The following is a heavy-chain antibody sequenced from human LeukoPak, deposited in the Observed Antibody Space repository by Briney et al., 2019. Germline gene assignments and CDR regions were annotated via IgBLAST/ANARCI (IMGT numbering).Heavy chain of an antibody. D-gene: IGHD5-24*01. V-gene: IGHV4-34*01. CDR1: GGSFSGYY. CDR3: ARGRRDGYNWSHYYYYYMDV. J-gene: IGHJ6*03. CDR2: INHSGST. Sequence: SETLSLTCAVYGGSFSGYYWSWIRQPPGKGLEWIGEINHSGSTNYNPSLKSRVTISVDTSKNQFSLKLSSVTAADTAVYYCARGRRDGYNWSHYYYYYMDVWGKGTTVTISS.